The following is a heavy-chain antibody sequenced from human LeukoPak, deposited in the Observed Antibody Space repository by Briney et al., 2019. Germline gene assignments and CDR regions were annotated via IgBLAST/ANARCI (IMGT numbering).Heavy chain of an antibody. V-gene: IGHV4-34*01. CDR1: GGSFSGYY. CDR2: INHSGST. J-gene: IGHJ3*02. Sequence: SETLSLTCAVYGGSFSGYYWSWIRQPPGKGLEWIGEINHSGSTNYNPSLKGRVTISVDTSKNQFSLKLSSVTAADTAVYYCARCGNQVVVVAATPLGAFDIWGQGTMVTVSS. D-gene: IGHD2-15*01. CDR3: ARCGNQVVVVAATPLGAFDI.